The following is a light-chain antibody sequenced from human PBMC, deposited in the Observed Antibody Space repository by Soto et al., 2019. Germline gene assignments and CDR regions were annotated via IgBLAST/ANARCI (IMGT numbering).Light chain of an antibody. J-gene: IGLJ1*01. V-gene: IGLV1-47*02. Sequence: QSALTQPPSVSGTPGQRVTISCSGSSSNIGSNYVYWYQQLPGTAPKLLIYSNNQRPSGVPDRFSGSKSGTSASLAISGLRSEDEADYYCAAWDDSLSANYVFGTGTKVTVL. CDR1: SSNIGSNY. CDR3: AAWDDSLSANYV. CDR2: SNN.